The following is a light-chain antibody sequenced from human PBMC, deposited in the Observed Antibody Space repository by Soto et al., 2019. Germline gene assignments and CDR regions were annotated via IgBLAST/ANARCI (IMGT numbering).Light chain of an antibody. Sequence: QSVLTQPASVSGSPGQSITISCTGTSSDIGAYNFVSWYQQHPGKAPKPMLYDVNIRPSGVSNRFSGSKSGNTASLTISGLQAEDEADYYCTSWTTSTTRIFGGGTKVTGL. CDR3: TSWTTSTTRI. CDR2: DVN. V-gene: IGLV2-14*03. CDR1: SSDIGAYNF. J-gene: IGLJ2*01.